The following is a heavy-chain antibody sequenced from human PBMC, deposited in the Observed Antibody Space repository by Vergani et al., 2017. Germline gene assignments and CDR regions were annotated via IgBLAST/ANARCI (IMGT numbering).Heavy chain of an antibody. D-gene: IGHD3-10*01. J-gene: IGHJ6*03. CDR1: GGSISSGSYY. V-gene: IGHV4-61*02. Sequence: QVQLQESGPGLVKPSQTLSLTCTVSGGSISSGSYYWSWIRQPAGKGLEWIGRIYTSGSTNYNPSLKSRVTISVDTSKNQFSLKLSSVTAADTAVYYCARDSAGSGNYYYYYYMDVWGKGTTVTVSS. CDR2: IYTSGST. CDR3: ARDSAGSGNYYYYYYMDV.